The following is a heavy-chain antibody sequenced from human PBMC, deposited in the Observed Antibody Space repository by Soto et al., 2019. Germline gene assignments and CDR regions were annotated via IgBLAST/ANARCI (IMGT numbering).Heavy chain of an antibody. CDR2: ISGNNGAT. V-gene: IGHV1-18*04. J-gene: IGHJ5*01. CDR3: VRDRKYSRVPGRWTDS. CDR1: GYTFANYV. Sequence: GASVKVSCKASGYTFANYVISWVLQAPGQGLEWMGWISGNNGATNFAPKVQDRITMTLDTSTGVASLTLRSLRSDDTAIYYCVRDRKYSRVPGRWTDSSGQANLVTVLS. D-gene: IGHD5-18*01.